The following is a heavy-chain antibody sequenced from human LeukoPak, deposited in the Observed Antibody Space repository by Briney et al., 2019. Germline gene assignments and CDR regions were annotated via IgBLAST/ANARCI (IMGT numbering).Heavy chain of an antibody. CDR1: GFSFSSYG. CDR2: IWYDGSNK. Sequence: GGSLRLSCVVSGFSFSSYGMHWVRQAPGKGLEWVAVIWYDGSNKYYADSVKGRFTISRDNSKNTLYLQMNSLRAEDTAVYYCARSPKYYYDSSGHGGWFDPWGQGTLVTVSS. V-gene: IGHV3-33*01. D-gene: IGHD3-22*01. CDR3: ARSPKYYYDSSGHGGWFDP. J-gene: IGHJ5*02.